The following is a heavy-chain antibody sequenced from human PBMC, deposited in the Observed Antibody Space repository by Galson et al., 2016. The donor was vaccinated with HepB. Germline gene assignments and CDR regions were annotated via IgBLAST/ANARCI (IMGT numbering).Heavy chain of an antibody. CDR3: ARNMYGAATNYIGDVFDI. CDR2: ISGSGGST. J-gene: IGHJ3*02. CDR1: GFTFSSYA. D-gene: IGHD3-10*01. V-gene: IGHV3-23*01. Sequence: LRLSCAASGFTFSSYAMSWVRQAPGKGLEWVSAISGSGGSTYYADSVEGRFTISRDNSRNTLYLQMNSLRAEDTAMYYCARNMYGAATNYIGDVFDIWGQGTMVTVSS.